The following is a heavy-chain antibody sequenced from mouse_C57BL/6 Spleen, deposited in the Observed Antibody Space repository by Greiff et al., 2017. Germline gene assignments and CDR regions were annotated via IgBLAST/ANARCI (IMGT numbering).Heavy chain of an antibody. CDR3: ARLVGYYYAMDY. J-gene: IGHJ4*01. CDR1: GYTFTSYW. Sequence: QVQLQQPGAELVMPGASVKLSCKASGYTFTSYWMHWVKQRPGQGLEWIGEIDPSDSYTNYNQKFKGKSTWTVDKSSSTAYMQLSSLTSEDSAVYYCARLVGYYYAMDYWGQGTSVTVSS. V-gene: IGHV1-69*01. CDR2: IDPSDSYT.